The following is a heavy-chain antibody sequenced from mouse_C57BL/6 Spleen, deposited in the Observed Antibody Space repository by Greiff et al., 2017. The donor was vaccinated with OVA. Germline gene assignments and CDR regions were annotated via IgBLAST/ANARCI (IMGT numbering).Heavy chain of an antibody. V-gene: IGHV1-59*01. D-gene: IGHD3-3*01. CDR1: GYTFTSYW. J-gene: IGHJ2*01. CDR2: IDPSDSYT. Sequence: QVQLQQPGAELVRPGTSVKLSCKASGYTFTSYWMHWVKQRPGQGLEWIGVIDPSDSYTNYNQKFKGKATLTVDTSSSTAYMQLRSLTSEDSAVYYCAREGLFDYWGEGTTLTVSS. CDR3: AREGLFDY.